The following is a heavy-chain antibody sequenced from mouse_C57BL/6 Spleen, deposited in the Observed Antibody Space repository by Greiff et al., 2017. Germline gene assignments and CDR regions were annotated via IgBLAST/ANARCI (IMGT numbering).Heavy chain of an antibody. V-gene: IGHV1-50*01. CDR3: ARGGYYPY. CDR1: GYTFTSYW. CDR2: IDPSDSYT. Sequence: VQLQQPGAELVKPGASVKLSCKASGYTFTSYWMQWVKQRPGQGLEWIGEIDPSDSYTNYNQKFKGKATLTVDTSSSTAYMQLSSLTSEDSAVYYCARGGYYPYWGQGTLVTVSA. D-gene: IGHD2-3*01. J-gene: IGHJ3*01.